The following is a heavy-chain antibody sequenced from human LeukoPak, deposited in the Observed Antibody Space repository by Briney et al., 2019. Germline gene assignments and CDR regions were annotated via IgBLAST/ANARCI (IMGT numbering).Heavy chain of an antibody. CDR1: GFTVSSYA. D-gene: IGHD1-26*01. CDR2: ICGSGGST. Sequence: GGSLRLSCAASGFTVSSYAMSWVRQAPGKGLEWVSAICGSGGSTYYAYSVKGRFTISGDNSKNPLYLQMNSLRAEDAAVYYCAKDDRDSGESYYPVDYWGQGTLVTVSS. CDR3: AKDDRDSGESYYPVDY. J-gene: IGHJ4*02. V-gene: IGHV3-23*01.